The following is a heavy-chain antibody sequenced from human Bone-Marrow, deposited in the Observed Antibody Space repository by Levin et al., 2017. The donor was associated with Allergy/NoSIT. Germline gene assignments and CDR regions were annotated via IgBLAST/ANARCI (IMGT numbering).Heavy chain of an antibody. CDR1: GYSFTRYY. V-gene: IGHV1-46*01. Sequence: ASVKVSCKASGYSFTRYYIHWVRQAPGQGLEWMGIVDPSSDYASYVQKFQGRVTVTRDTSTSTVYMELSSLRSDDTAVYYCARPRRDGRHSDDAFGVWGQGTMVTVSS. J-gene: IGHJ3*01. CDR2: VDPSSDYA. D-gene: IGHD2-15*01. CDR3: ARPRRDGRHSDDAFGV.